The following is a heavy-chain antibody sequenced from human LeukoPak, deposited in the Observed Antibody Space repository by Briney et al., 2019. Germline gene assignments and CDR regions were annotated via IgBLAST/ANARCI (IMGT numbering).Heavy chain of an antibody. Sequence: GESLKISCKGSGYTFTSYWIAWVRPMPGKGLEWMGIIYPGDSDTRYSPSFQGQVTLSADKSISTAFLQWSSLEASDTAMYYCARTYRSSDPFDYWGQGTLVTVSS. CDR2: IYPGDSDT. J-gene: IGHJ4*02. CDR3: ARTYRSSDPFDY. CDR1: GYTFTSYW. D-gene: IGHD6-6*01. V-gene: IGHV5-51*01.